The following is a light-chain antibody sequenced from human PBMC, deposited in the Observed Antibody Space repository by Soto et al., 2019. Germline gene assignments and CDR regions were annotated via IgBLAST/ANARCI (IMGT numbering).Light chain of an antibody. CDR2: DVS. J-gene: IGLJ1*01. CDR3: SSYRSNTTV. V-gene: IGLV2-14*03. Sequence: QSVLTQPASVSGSPGQSITISCTETSSDVGGYNYVSWYQHHPGKTPKLMIYDVSYRPSGVSNRFSGSKSGNTASLTISGLQAEDEADYYCSSYRSNTTVFGSGTKLTVL. CDR1: SSDVGGYNY.